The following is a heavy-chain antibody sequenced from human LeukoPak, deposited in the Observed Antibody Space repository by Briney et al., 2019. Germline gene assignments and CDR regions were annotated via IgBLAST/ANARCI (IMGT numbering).Heavy chain of an antibody. CDR2: INPNSGGT. J-gene: IGHJ3*02. D-gene: IGHD6-19*01. CDR3: ARFGLGKHIEVAGIPFDI. Sequence: ASVKVSCKASGYTFTSYGISWVRQAPGQGLEWMGWINPNSGGTNYAQKFQGRVTMTRDTSISTAYMELRSLRSDDTAVYYCARFGLGKHIEVAGIPFDIWGQGTMVPVSS. V-gene: IGHV1-2*02. CDR1: GYTFTSYG.